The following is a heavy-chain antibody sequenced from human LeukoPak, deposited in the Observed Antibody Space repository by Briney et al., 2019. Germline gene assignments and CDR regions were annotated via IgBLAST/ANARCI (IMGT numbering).Heavy chain of an antibody. CDR2: ISGSGGTT. CDR3: AKTRLEWLRPFDPDAFDI. CDR1: GFTFSSYA. D-gene: IGHD5-12*01. V-gene: IGHV3-23*01. Sequence: PGGSLRLSCAASGFTFSSYATSWVRQAPGKGLEWVSAISGSGGTTYYADSVKGRFTISRDNSKNTLYLQMNSLRAEDTAVYYCAKTRLEWLRPFDPDAFDIWGQGAMFTVSS. J-gene: IGHJ3*02.